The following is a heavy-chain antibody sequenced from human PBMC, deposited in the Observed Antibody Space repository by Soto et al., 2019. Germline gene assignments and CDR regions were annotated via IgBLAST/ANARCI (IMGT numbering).Heavy chain of an antibody. CDR1: GFSLSTSGVG. V-gene: IGHV2-5*02. CDR2: IYWDDDK. CDR3: ALRRRGSYFDY. J-gene: IGHJ4*02. D-gene: IGHD3-16*01. Sequence: QITLKESGHTLVKPTQTLTLTCTFSGFSLSTSGVGVGWIRQPPGKALEWLALIYWDDDKRYSPSLKSRLTITKDTSKNQVVLIMTNMDPVDTATYYCALRRRGSYFDYWGQGTLVTVSS.